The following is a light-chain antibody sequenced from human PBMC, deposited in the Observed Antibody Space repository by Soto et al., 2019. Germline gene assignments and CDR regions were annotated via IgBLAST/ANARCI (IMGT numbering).Light chain of an antibody. J-gene: IGKJ5*01. V-gene: IGKV3-20*01. CDR2: VAS. CDR1: QNVGGRF. Sequence: EIVLTQSPGTLSSSPGERTTLSCRASQNVGGRFLAWYQQKPGQAPRLLINVASTRATGIPDRFSGSGSGTDFTLTISRLEPEDFAVYYCQQYGTSPIAFGQGTRLEIK. CDR3: QQYGTSPIA.